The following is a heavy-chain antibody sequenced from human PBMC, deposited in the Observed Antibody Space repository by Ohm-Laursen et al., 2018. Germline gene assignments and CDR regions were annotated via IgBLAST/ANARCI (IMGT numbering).Heavy chain of an antibody. J-gene: IGHJ4*02. Sequence: SETLSLTCAVYGGSFSGYYWSWIRQPPGKGLEWIGEINHSGSTNYNPSLKSQFTITVDTSKNQFSLKLSSVTAADTAVYYCARLASSSTDYYDSSGSSRDYWGQGTLVTVSS. CDR3: ARLASSSTDYYDSSGSSRDY. CDR2: INHSGST. V-gene: IGHV4-34*01. D-gene: IGHD3-22*01. CDR1: GGSFSGYY.